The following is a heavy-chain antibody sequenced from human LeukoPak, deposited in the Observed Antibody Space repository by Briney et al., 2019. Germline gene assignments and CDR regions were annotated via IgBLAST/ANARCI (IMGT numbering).Heavy chain of an antibody. CDR1: GGSFGGYY. D-gene: IGHD4-17*01. J-gene: IGHJ4*02. Sequence: SETLSVTCAVYGGSFGGYYWSWIRQPPGKGLEWIGEINHSGSTNYNPSLKSRVTISVDTSKNQFSLKLSSVTAADTAVYYCARAGLNGDVDYWGQGTLVTLCS. CDR3: ARAGLNGDVDY. V-gene: IGHV4-34*01. CDR2: INHSGST.